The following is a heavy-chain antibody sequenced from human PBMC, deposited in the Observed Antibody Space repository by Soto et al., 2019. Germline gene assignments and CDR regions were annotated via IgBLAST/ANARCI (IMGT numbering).Heavy chain of an antibody. CDR2: ISSSSSTI. D-gene: IGHD3-22*01. CDR3: ARGHCYDSTGYYLLPVDY. Sequence: GGSLSPSYAASGFTISSYSMNWVRQAPEKGLEWVSYISSSSSTIYYADSVKGRFTISRDNSKNTLYLQMGGLRAEDMAVYYCARGHCYDSTGYYLLPVDYWGQGTLVTVSS. CDR1: GFTISSYS. V-gene: IGHV3-48*01. J-gene: IGHJ4*02.